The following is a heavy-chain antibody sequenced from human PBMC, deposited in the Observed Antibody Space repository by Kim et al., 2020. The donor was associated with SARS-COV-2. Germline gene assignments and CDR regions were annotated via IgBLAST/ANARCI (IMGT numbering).Heavy chain of an antibody. CDR3: ARNTTDY. J-gene: IGHJ4*02. V-gene: IGHV4-34*01. CDR2: INHSGST. Sequence: SETLSLTCAVYGGSFSGYYWSWIRQPPGKGLEWIGEINHSGSTNYNPSLKSRVTISVDTSKNQFSLKLSSVTAADTAVYYCARNTTDYWGQGTLVTVSS. CDR1: GGSFSGYY. D-gene: IGHD1-1*01.